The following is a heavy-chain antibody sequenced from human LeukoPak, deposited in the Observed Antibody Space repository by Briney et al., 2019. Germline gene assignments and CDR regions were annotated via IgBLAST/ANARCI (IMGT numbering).Heavy chain of an antibody. V-gene: IGHV1-3*01. J-gene: IGHJ3*02. CDR1: GCTFTSYA. CDR3: ARVIKYYYDSSGFDAFDI. CDR2: TNAGNGNT. Sequence: ASVKVSCKASGCTFTSYAMHWVRQAPGQRLEWMGWTNAGNGNTKYSQKFQGRVTITRDTSASTAYMELSSPRSEDTAVYYCARVIKYYYDSSGFDAFDIWGQGTMVTVSS. D-gene: IGHD3-22*01.